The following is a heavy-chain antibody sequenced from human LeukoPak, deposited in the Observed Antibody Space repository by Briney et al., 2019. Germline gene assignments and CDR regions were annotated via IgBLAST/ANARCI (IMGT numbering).Heavy chain of an antibody. CDR2: IGASGAYT. D-gene: IGHD4-17*01. V-gene: IGHV3-23*01. J-gene: IGHJ4*02. Sequence: GGSLRLSCAASGFTFSSYAVNWVRQAPGKGLEWVSAIGASGAYTFYADSVKGRFTISRDNSRNTLYLQMNSLRAEDTAVYYCAKRPTMTAVTTPSWRVCDSWGQGTLVTVSS. CDR3: AKRPTMTAVTTPSWRVCDS. CDR1: GFTFSSYA.